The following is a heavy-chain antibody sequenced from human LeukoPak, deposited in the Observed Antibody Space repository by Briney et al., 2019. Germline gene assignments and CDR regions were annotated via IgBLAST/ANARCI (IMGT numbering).Heavy chain of an antibody. CDR2: ISGRGGNT. CDR1: GFAFSNYA. V-gene: IGHV3-23*01. Sequence: GGSLRLSCAVSGFAFSNYAMNWVRQARGKGLEWVSTISGRGGNTYYTDSVKGRFTISRDNSNNTLYLKMNSLIAEDTAVYYCANDGADSYDASGFYGDFDYCGQGPLVTVSS. J-gene: IGHJ4*02. D-gene: IGHD3-22*01. CDR3: ANDGADSYDASGFYGDFDY.